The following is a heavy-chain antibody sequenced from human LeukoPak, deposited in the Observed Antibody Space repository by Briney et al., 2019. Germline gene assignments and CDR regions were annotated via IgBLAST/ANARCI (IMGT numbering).Heavy chain of an antibody. CDR1: GFTFSRSW. V-gene: IGHV3-74*01. D-gene: IGHD1-26*01. CDR2: INSDGSST. CDR3: ARDKGFWAYSGSYFDY. J-gene: IGHJ4*02. Sequence: GGSLRLSCAASGFTFSRSWMHWVRQAPGKGLVWVSRINSDGSSTSYADSAKGRFTISRDNTKNTLYLQMSSLRAEDTAVYYCARDKGFWAYSGSYFDYWGQGNLVTVSS.